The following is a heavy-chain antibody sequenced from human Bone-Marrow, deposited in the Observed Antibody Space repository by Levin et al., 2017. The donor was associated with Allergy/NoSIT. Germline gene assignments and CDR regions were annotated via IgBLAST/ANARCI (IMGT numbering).Heavy chain of an antibody. V-gene: IGHV1-69*01. J-gene: IGHJ4*02. D-gene: IGHD2-15*01. Sequence: KISCKASGGTFSSYSISWLRQAPGQGLEWMGGIIPIFGTANYAQKFQGRVTITADESTSTAYMELSSLRSEDTAMYYCSREIYAGYCSGGSCYSVFDYWGQGTLVTVAS. CDR2: IIPIFGTA. CDR3: SREIYAGYCSGGSCYSVFDY. CDR1: GGTFSSYS.